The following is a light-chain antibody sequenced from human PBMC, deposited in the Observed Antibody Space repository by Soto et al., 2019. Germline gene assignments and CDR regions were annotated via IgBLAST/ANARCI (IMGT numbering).Light chain of an antibody. CDR2: EVS. Sequence: QSVLTQPASVSGSPGQSFTISCTGTSSDVGGYNYVSWYQQHPGKAPKLMIYEVSNRPSGVSHRFSGSKSGNTASLTISGLQAEDEADYYCSSYTSSSTPWVFGTGTKVTVL. CDR1: SSDVGGYNY. CDR3: SSYTSSSTPWV. J-gene: IGLJ1*01. V-gene: IGLV2-14*01.